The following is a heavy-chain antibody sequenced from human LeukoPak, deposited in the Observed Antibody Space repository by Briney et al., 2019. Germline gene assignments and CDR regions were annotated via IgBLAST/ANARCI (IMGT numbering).Heavy chain of an antibody. V-gene: IGHV4-31*03. CDR1: GGSISSGGYY. CDR2: IYYSGST. D-gene: IGHD2-15*01. J-gene: IGHJ4*02. Sequence: PSETLSLTCTVSGGSISSGGYYWSWIRQLPGKGLESIGYIYYSGSTYYNPSLKSRVTISVDTSKNQFSLKLSSVTAADTAVYYCARGRGTVEDIVVVVTDHFDYWGQGTLVTVSS. CDR3: ARGRGTVEDIVVVVTDHFDY.